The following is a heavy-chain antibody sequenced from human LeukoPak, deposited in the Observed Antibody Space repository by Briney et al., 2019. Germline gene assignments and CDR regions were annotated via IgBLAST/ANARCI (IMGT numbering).Heavy chain of an antibody. CDR3: ARGLSDIVVVPAANTGLMQTKYYYGMDV. CDR2: ISGSGGST. V-gene: IGHV3-23*01. CDR1: GFSFSSYA. Sequence: GGSLRLSCAASGFSFSSYAMSWVRQAPGKGLEWVSAISGSGGSTYYADSVKGRFTISRDNSKNTLYLQMNSLRAEDTAVYYCARGLSDIVVVPAANTGLMQTKYYYGMDVWGQGTTVTVSS. D-gene: IGHD2-2*01. J-gene: IGHJ6*02.